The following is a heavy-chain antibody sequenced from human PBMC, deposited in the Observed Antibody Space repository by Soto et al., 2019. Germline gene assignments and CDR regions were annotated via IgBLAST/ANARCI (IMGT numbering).Heavy chain of an antibody. CDR3: ARERQGGITMVRGVDY. V-gene: IGHV3-33*01. D-gene: IGHD3-10*01. CDR2: IWYDGSNK. J-gene: IGHJ4*02. CDR1: GFTFSSYG. Sequence: QVQLVESGGGVVQPGRSLRLSCAASGFTFSSYGMHWVRQAPGKGLEWVAVIWYDGSNKYYADSVKGRFTISRDNSKNTLYLQMNSLRAEDTAVYYCARERQGGITMVRGVDYWGQGTLFTVSS.